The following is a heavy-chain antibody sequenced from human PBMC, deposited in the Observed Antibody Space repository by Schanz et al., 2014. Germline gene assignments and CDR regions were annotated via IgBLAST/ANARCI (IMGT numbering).Heavy chain of an antibody. CDR2: ITRQGTT. CDR3: AKDHPSSGWPAFDV. V-gene: IGHV3-23*01. D-gene: IGHD6-19*01. CDR1: GFKFTDYA. J-gene: IGHJ4*02. Sequence: EMQLLESGGGLAQPGGSLRLSCAASGFKFTDYAMTWVRQAPGKGLEWVSGITRQGTTYYGDFVRGRFSISSDLSSNTLYLQMNSLRADDSAIYYCAKDHPSSGWPAFDVWGQGTQXTVSS.